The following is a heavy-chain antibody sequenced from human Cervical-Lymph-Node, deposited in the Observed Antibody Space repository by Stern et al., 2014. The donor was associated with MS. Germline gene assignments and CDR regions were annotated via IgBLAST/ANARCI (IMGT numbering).Heavy chain of an antibody. CDR2: IYSGGNT. J-gene: IGHJ4*02. V-gene: IGHV3-66*02. CDR1: GFTVSNNY. D-gene: IGHD6-6*01. CDR3: ATRNIGTRGY. Sequence: EVKLAESGGCLVQPGGSLRLSCAASGFTVSNNYMTWVRQGPGMGLEWVSLIYSGGNTYYADSVKGRFTISRDNSKNTLYLQMNSLRPEDTAVYYCATRNIGTRGYWGQGALVTVSS.